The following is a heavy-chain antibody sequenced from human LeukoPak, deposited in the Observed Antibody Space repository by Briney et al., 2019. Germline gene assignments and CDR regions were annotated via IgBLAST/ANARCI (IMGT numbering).Heavy chain of an antibody. V-gene: IGHV1-69*13. J-gene: IGHJ5*02. CDR3: ARGRLAAAGLFAP. Sequence: ASVKVSCKASGGTFSSYAISWVRQAPGQGLVWMGGIIPIFGTANYAQKFQGRVTITADESTSTAYMELSSLRSEDTAVYYCARGRLAAAGLFAPRGQGTLVTVSS. CDR2: IIPIFGTA. D-gene: IGHD6-13*01. CDR1: GGTFSSYA.